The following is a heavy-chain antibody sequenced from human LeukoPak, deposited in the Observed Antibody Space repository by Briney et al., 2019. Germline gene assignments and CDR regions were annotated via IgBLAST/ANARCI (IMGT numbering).Heavy chain of an antibody. CDR1: GGSISSGDYY. Sequence: SQTLSLTCTVSGGSISSGDYYWSWIRQPPGKGLEWIGYIYYSGSTYYNPSLKSRVTISVDTSKNQFSLKLSSVTAADTAVYYCARSPDYYDSSGYYGDWGQGTLVTASS. V-gene: IGHV4-30-4*01. CDR3: ARSPDYYDSSGYYGD. CDR2: IYYSGST. J-gene: IGHJ4*02. D-gene: IGHD3-22*01.